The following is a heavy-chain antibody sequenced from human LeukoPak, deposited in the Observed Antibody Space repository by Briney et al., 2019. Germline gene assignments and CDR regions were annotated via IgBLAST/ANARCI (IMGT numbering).Heavy chain of an antibody. V-gene: IGHV4-59*01. CDR3: ARVITYYYDSSGYYWFDP. J-gene: IGHJ5*02. D-gene: IGHD3-22*01. CDR2: IYYSGST. CDR1: GGSISSYY. Sequence: SETLSLTCTVSGGSISSYYWSWIRQPPGKGLEWIGYIYYSGSTNYNPSLKSRVTISVDTSKNQFSLKLSSVTAADTAVYYCARVITYYYDSSGYYWFDPWGQGTPVSVSS.